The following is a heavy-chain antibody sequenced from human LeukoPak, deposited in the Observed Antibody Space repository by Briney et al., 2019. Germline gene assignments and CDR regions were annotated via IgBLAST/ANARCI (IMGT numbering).Heavy chain of an antibody. D-gene: IGHD2-15*01. CDR2: IYTRVST. Sequence: SETLSLTCTVSGGSINNYCWSWIRQPAGKGLERIGRIYTRVSTNYNPSLKSRVTMSVDTSKNQFSLKLSSVTAADTAVYYCARGRYCSADICSGGDAFDIWGQGTMVSVSS. CDR1: GGSINNYC. V-gene: IGHV4-4*07. J-gene: IGHJ3*02. CDR3: ARGRYCSADICSGGDAFDI.